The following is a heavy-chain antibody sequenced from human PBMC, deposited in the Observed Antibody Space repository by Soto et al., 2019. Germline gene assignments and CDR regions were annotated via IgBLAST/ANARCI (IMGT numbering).Heavy chain of an antibody. D-gene: IGHD6-6*01. CDR1: GFTFSSYA. CDR2: ISGSGGST. Sequence: GGSLRLSCAASGFTFSSYAMSWVRQAPGKGLEWVSAISGSGGSTYYADSVKGRFTISRDNSKNTLYLQMNSLRAEDTAVYYCAKSASIAARSYFYYMDVWGKGTTVTVSS. V-gene: IGHV3-23*01. CDR3: AKSASIAARSYFYYMDV. J-gene: IGHJ6*03.